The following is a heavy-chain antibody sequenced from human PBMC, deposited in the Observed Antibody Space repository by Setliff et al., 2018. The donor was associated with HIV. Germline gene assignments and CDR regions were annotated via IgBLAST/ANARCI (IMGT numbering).Heavy chain of an antibody. CDR3: ARDVEHMMDV. CDR1: GYTFTAYG. Sequence: ASVKVSCKPSGYTFTAYGLSWVRQAPGQGLEWMGWISTYSDETSYAQKLQGRVTMTTDTSTSTAYMELRRLRFDDPAVHYCARDVEHMMDVWGQGTTVTVSS. J-gene: IGHJ6*02. V-gene: IGHV1-18*01. CDR2: ISTYSDET.